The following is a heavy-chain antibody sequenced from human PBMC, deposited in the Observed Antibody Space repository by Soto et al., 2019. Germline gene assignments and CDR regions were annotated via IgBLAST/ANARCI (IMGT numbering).Heavy chain of an antibody. Sequence: GGSLRLSCAASGFTFSSYGMHWVRQAPGKGLEWVAVIWYDGSNKYYADSVKGRFTISRDNSKNTLYLQMNSLRAEDTAVYYCAREGEGVVPAAMRDAFDIWGQGTMVTVSS. CDR3: AREGEGVVPAAMRDAFDI. CDR2: IWYDGSNK. J-gene: IGHJ3*02. CDR1: GFTFSSYG. V-gene: IGHV3-33*01. D-gene: IGHD2-2*01.